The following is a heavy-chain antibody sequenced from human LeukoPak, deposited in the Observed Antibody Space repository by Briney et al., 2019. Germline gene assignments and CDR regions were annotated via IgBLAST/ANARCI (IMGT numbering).Heavy chain of an antibody. J-gene: IGHJ4*02. V-gene: IGHV4-39*01. D-gene: IGHD5-12*01. CDR2: IYYSGS. CDR1: GGSISSSTYY. CDR3: ARLNSGYDGYY. Sequence: SETLSLTCTVSGGSISSSTYYWGWIRQPPGKGLEWIGTIYYSGSYYNPSLKSRVTISVDTSKNQFSLKLSSVTAADTAVYYCARLNSGYDGYYWGQGILVTVSS.